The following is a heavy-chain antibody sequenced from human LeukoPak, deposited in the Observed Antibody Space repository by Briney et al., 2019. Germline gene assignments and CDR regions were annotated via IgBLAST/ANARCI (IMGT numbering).Heavy chain of an antibody. CDR2: IKQDGSEK. CDR3: ARAETYYYGSGSYPFDY. Sequence: GGSLRLSCAASGFTFSSYWMSWVRQAPGKGLEWVANIKQDGSEKYYVDSLKGRFTISRDNAKNSLYLQMNSLRAEDTAVYYCARAETYYYGSGSYPFDYWGQGTLVTVSS. CDR1: GFTFSSYW. V-gene: IGHV3-7*04. D-gene: IGHD3-10*01. J-gene: IGHJ4*02.